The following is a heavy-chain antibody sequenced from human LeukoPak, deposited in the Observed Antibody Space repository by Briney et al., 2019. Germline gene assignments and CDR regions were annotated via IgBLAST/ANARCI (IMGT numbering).Heavy chain of an antibody. J-gene: IGHJ4*02. CDR2: INHSGST. Sequence: SETLSLTCAVYGGPFSGYYWSWIRQPPGKGLEWIGEINHSGSTNYNPSLKSRVTMSVDTSKNQFSLKLSSVTAADTAVYYCARGAWYSYAPFDYWGQGTLVTVSS. CDR3: ARGAWYSYAPFDY. V-gene: IGHV4-34*01. D-gene: IGHD5-18*01. CDR1: GGPFSGYY.